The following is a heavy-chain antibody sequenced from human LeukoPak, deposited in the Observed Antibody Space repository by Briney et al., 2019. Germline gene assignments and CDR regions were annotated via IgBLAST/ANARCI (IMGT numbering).Heavy chain of an antibody. J-gene: IGHJ4*02. Sequence: PGGSLRLSCGASGFIFSHYWMSWVRQPPGKGLEWVANIKQDGSVKYYLDSLKGRFTISRDNARNSVYLQMNSLRAEDTAVYYCARIGYSSSSFDYWGQGTLVTVSS. V-gene: IGHV3-7*03. CDR3: ARIGYSSSSFDY. D-gene: IGHD6-6*01. CDR1: GFIFSHYW. CDR2: IKQDGSVK.